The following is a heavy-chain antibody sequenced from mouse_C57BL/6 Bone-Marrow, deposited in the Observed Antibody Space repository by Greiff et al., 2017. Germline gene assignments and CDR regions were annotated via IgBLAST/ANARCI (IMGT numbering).Heavy chain of an antibody. D-gene: IGHD2-2*01. Sequence: EVQGVESGGGLVKPGGSLKLSCAASGFTFSDYGMHWVRQAPEKGLEWVAYISSGSSTIYYADTVKGRFTISRDNAKNTLFLQMTSLRSEDTAMYYCARGIMVSWFYAMDYWGQGTSVTVSS. J-gene: IGHJ4*01. CDR2: ISSGSSTI. V-gene: IGHV5-17*01. CDR3: ARGIMVSWFYAMDY. CDR1: GFTFSDYG.